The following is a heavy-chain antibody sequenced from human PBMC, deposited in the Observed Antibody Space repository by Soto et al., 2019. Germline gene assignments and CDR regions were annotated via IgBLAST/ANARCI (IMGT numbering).Heavy chain of an antibody. D-gene: IGHD1-7*01. CDR1: GGSISSGDYY. CDR2: IYYSGST. Sequence: SETLSLTCTVSGGSISSGDYYWSWIRQPPGKGLEWIGYIYYSGSTYYNPSLKSRVTISVDTSKNQFSLKLSSVTATDTAVYYCARDRTGTAQFDYWGQGTLVTVSS. J-gene: IGHJ4*02. CDR3: ARDRTGTAQFDY. V-gene: IGHV4-30-4*01.